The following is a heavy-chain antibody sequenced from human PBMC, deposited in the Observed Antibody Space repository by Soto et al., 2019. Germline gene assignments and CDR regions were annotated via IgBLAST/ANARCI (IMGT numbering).Heavy chain of an antibody. CDR3: ARERGWQLYFDY. D-gene: IGHD6-13*01. V-gene: IGHV3-21*01. J-gene: IGHJ4*02. CDR2: VSFDSNYI. Sequence: GESLKISCAASGFTFSSYSMNWVRQAPGKGLEWVSLVSFDSNYIYYADSVKGRSTISRDNAKNSVYLQMNSLRAEDTAVYYCARERGWQLYFDYWGQGALVTVSS. CDR1: GFTFSSYS.